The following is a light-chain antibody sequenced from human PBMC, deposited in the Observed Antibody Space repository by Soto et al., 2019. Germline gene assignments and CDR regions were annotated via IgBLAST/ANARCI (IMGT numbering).Light chain of an antibody. V-gene: IGKV3-11*01. CDR2: DAS. J-gene: IGKJ3*01. Sequence: EIVLTQSPATLSLSPGERATLSCRASQNVRTYLAWYQQKPGQAPRLLIYDASNSATGIPARFTGSGSGTEFTLTISSLEPEDFAVDYCQQRSYPFTFGPGIKVDIK. CDR3: QQRSYPFT. CDR1: QNVRTY.